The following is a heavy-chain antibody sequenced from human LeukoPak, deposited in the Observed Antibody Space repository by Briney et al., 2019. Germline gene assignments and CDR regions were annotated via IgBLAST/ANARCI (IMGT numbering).Heavy chain of an antibody. CDR3: ARGGGSYPFFDY. CDR1: GFTFSNYG. J-gene: IGHJ4*02. Sequence: GGSLRLSCAASGFTFSNYGMHWVRQAPGKGLEWVAVLSYDGSNEYYADSVKGRFAISRDNSKNSLYLQMNSLRAEDTAVYYCARGGGSYPFFDYWGQGALVTVSS. CDR2: LSYDGSNE. D-gene: IGHD1-26*01. V-gene: IGHV3-30*03.